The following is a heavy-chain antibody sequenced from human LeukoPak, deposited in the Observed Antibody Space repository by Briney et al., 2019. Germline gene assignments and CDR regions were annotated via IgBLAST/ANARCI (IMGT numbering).Heavy chain of an antibody. J-gene: IGHJ4*02. CDR2: ISSSSSCI. D-gene: IGHD2-2*01. Sequence: GGSLRLSCAASGFTVSSSYMSWVRQAPGKGLEWVSSISSSSSCIYYADSVKGRFTISRDNAKNSLFLQMNSLRAEDTAVYYCARGPREAGIVPDYWGQGTLVIVSS. V-gene: IGHV3-21*01. CDR1: GFTVSSSY. CDR3: ARGPREAGIVPDY.